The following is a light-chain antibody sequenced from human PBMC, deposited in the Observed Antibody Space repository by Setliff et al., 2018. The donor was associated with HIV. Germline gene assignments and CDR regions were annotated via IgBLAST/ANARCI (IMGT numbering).Light chain of an antibody. CDR2: NNY. J-gene: IGLJ2*01. V-gene: IGLV1-51*01. CDR1: SSNIGSNS. CDR3: ETWDRAMSAIL. Sequence: QSALTQPPSVSAAPGQKVTISCSGGSSNIGSNSVSWYQHLPGTAPKLFIYNNYQRPSGIPDRFSGSKSGTSATLGISGLQTGDEADYYCETWDRAMSAILFGGGTKVTVL.